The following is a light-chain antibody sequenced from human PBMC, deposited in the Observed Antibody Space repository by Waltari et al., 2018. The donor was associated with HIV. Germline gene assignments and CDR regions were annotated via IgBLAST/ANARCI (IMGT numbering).Light chain of an antibody. CDR3: ASWDDSLSVV. CDR1: SSNIGRNY. Sequence: QSALTQPPSASGTPGQRVTISCSGSSSNIGRNYVYWYLQLPGTAPKLLIYRNNQRPSGVPDRFSGPKSGTSASLAISGLRSEDEADYYCASWDDSLSVVFGGGTKLTVL. CDR2: RNN. J-gene: IGLJ2*01. V-gene: IGLV1-47*01.